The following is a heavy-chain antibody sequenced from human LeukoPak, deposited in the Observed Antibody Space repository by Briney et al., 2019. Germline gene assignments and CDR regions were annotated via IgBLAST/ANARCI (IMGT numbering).Heavy chain of an antibody. J-gene: IGHJ5*02. V-gene: IGHV4-61*01. CDR2: VSYSGST. CDR3: ARSKGTGYYNWLDP. CDR1: GYSISSGYY. Sequence: KASETLSLTCTVSGYSISSGYYWGWIRQPPGKGLEWIGYVSYSGSTDCNPSLKSRVTISVDTSKNQFSLKLTSVTAADTAVYYCARSKGTGYYNWLDPWGQGTLVTVSS. D-gene: IGHD3-9*01.